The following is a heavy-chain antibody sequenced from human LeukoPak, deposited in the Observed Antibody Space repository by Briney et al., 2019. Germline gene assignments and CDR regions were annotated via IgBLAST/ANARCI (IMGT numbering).Heavy chain of an antibody. D-gene: IGHD6-19*01. V-gene: IGHV4-34*01. J-gene: IGHJ6*04. CDR1: GGSFSGYY. CDR2: INHRGST. Sequence: SETLSLTCAVYGGSFSGYYWSWIRQPPGKGLEWIGEINHRGSTNYNPSLKSRVTISVDTSKNQFSLKLSSVTAANSAVYFCARGLRQGSAWSWGPKEKSYQYMDVWGTGTTVIVSS. CDR3: ARGLRQGSAWSWGPKEKSYQYMDV.